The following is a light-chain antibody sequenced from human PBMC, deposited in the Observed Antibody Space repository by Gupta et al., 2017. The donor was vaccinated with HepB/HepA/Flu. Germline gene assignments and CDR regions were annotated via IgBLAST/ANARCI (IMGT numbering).Light chain of an antibody. Sequence: EMGMTQSPATLFVSPGERATLSCRASQSVSSNLAWYQQKPGQAPRLLIYGVSTRATDIPARFSGSGSGTDFTLTISSLQSEEFAVYYCQQYNEWPRTFGQGTKVEIK. CDR2: GVS. CDR3: QQYNEWPRT. CDR1: QSVSSN. J-gene: IGKJ1*01. V-gene: IGKV3-15*01.